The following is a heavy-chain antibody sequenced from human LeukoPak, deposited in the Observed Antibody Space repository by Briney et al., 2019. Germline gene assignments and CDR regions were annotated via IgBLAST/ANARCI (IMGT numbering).Heavy chain of an antibody. CDR1: GYTFTGYY. J-gene: IGHJ3*02. CDR3: ARVNRNDAFDI. CDR2: INPNSGGT. V-gene: IGHV1-2*02. Sequence: ASVKVSCKASGYTFTGYYMHWVRQAPGQGLEWMGWINPNSGGTNYAQKFQGKVTMTRNTSISTAYMELSSLRSEDTAVYYCARVNRNDAFDIWGQGTMVTVSS.